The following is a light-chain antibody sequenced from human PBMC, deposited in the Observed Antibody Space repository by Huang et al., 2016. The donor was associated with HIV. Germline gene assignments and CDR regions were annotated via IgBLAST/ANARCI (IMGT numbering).Light chain of an antibody. V-gene: IGKV3-15*01. CDR3: QQYNNWPLT. Sequence: EIVMTQSPATLSVSPGERATLPCRASQSVGTKLAWYQQQPGQAPRLLIYGASTRASGMPARFSGSGSGTDFTLTLSSLQSEDFAVYYCQQYNNWPLTFGGGTKVEIK. J-gene: IGKJ4*01. CDR2: GAS. CDR1: QSVGTK.